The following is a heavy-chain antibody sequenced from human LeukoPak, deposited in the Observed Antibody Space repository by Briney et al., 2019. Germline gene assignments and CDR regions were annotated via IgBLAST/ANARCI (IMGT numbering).Heavy chain of an antibody. CDR2: ISYDGSNK. V-gene: IGHV3-30-3*01. CDR3: ARDADGITMVREAQYYFDY. Sequence: GRSLRLSCAASGFTFSSYAMHWVRQAPGKGLEWVAVISYDGSNKYYADSVKGRFTISRDNAKNSLYLQMNSLRAGDTAVYYCARDADGITMVREAQYYFDYWGQGTLVTVSS. CDR1: GFTFSSYA. J-gene: IGHJ4*02. D-gene: IGHD3-10*01.